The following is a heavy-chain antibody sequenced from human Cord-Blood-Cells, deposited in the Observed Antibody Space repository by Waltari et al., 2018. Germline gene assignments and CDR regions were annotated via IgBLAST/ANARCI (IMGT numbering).Heavy chain of an antibody. J-gene: IGHJ3*02. D-gene: IGHD3-10*01. CDR2: INPNSGGT. CDR3: ATHRFGEYFDI. V-gene: IGHV1-2*02. CDR1: GYTFTGYY. Sequence: QVQLVQSGAEVKKPGASVKVSCKASGYTFTGYYMHWVRQAPGQGLEWMVWINPNSGGTNYGQKFQGRVTMTRDTSISTAYMELSRLRSDDTAVYYCATHRFGEYFDIWGQGTMVTVSS.